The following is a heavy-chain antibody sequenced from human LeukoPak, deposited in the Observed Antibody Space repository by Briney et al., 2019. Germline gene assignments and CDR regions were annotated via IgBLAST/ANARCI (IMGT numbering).Heavy chain of an antibody. CDR2: ISYDGSNK. CDR3: ARGPDYDILADYFDY. J-gene: IGHJ4*02. CDR1: GFTFSNYA. Sequence: GGSLRLSCAASGFTFSNYALHWVRQAPGKGLEWVAVISYDGSNKFYADSVRGRFTISRDNSKNTLFLQMNSLRPEDTAVHYCARGPDYDILADYFDYWGQGTLVTVSS. D-gene: IGHD3-9*01. V-gene: IGHV3-30*04.